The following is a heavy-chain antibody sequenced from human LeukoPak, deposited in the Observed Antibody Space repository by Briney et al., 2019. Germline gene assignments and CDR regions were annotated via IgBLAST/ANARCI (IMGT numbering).Heavy chain of an antibody. J-gene: IGHJ3*02. Sequence: GGSLRLSCAASGFTFSSYVMHWVRQAPGKGLEYVSAISSNGGSTYYANSVKGRFTISRDNSKNTLCLQMGSLRAEDMAVYYCAREALGSGWYDDALDIWGQGTMVTVSS. CDR3: AREALGSGWYDDALDI. CDR1: GFTFSSYV. D-gene: IGHD6-19*01. V-gene: IGHV3-64*01. CDR2: ISSNGGST.